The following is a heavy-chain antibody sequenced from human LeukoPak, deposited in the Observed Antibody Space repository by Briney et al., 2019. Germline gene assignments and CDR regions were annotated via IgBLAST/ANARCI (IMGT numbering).Heavy chain of an antibody. J-gene: IGHJ3*02. D-gene: IGHD3-9*01. CDR2: TYYSGRT. CDR1: GGSVSSDTYY. V-gene: IGHV4-61*01. CDR3: ARDSRAGYDAFDI. Sequence: SETLSLTCSVSGGSVSSDTYYWSWIRQPPGKGLEWIGYTYYSGRTNYNPSLKSRVTISVDTSRNQFSLKLTSVAAADTAVYYCARDSRAGYDAFDIWGQGTMVTVSS.